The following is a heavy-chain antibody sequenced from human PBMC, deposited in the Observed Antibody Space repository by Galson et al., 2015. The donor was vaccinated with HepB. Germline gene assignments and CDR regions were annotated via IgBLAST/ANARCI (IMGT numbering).Heavy chain of an antibody. CDR1: GFTFSSYA. CDR3: AKEKEVGATTGPVQH. V-gene: IGHV3-23*01. CDR2: ISGSGGRT. Sequence: SLRLSCAASGFTFSSYAMSWVRQAPGKGLEWVSAISGSGGRTYYADSVKGRFTISRDNSKNTLYLQMNSLRAEDTAVYYRAKEKEVGATTGPVQHWGQGTLVTVSS. D-gene: IGHD1-26*01. J-gene: IGHJ1*01.